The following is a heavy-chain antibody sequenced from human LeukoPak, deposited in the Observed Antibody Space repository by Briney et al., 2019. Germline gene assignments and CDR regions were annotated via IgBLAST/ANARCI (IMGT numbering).Heavy chain of an antibody. CDR2: ISGSGGST. J-gene: IGHJ6*03. CDR1: GFTFSSYA. Sequence: GGSLRLSCAASGFTFSSYAMSWVRQAPGKGLEWVSAISGSGGSTYYADSVKGRFTISRDNSKNTLYLQMNSLRAEDTAVYYCAEDIEAIFGVVIPYYMDVWGKGTTVTVSS. CDR3: AEDIEAIFGVVIPYYMDV. V-gene: IGHV3-23*01. D-gene: IGHD3-3*01.